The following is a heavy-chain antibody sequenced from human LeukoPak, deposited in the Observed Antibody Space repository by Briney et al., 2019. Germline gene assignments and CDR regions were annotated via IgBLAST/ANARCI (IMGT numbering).Heavy chain of an antibody. CDR1: GFTLRNYA. CDR3: ARVAFGLYVMDV. Sequence: GGSLRLSCAVSGFTLRNYAMNWVRQAPGRGLEWVSGMSGRGDSAYNADSVKGRFTISRDNSNNTLYLQMNSLRGDDTAVYYCARVAFGLYVMDVWGQGTTVTVSS. J-gene: IGHJ6*02. D-gene: IGHD3/OR15-3a*01. CDR2: MSGRGDSA. V-gene: IGHV3-23*01.